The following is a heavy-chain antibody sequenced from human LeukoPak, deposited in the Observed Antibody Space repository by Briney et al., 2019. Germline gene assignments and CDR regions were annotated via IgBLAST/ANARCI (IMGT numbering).Heavy chain of an antibody. D-gene: IGHD6-13*01. Sequence: GGSLRLSCAASGFTFSSYSMTWVRQAPGKGLQWVSSIRATGDTTFYADSVKGRFTISRDNSKNTLYLQMNSLRAEDTAAYYCARGGYTTYFDYWGQGFLVTVSS. V-gene: IGHV3-23*01. CDR1: GFTFSSYS. CDR2: IRATGDTT. J-gene: IGHJ4*02. CDR3: ARGGYTTYFDY.